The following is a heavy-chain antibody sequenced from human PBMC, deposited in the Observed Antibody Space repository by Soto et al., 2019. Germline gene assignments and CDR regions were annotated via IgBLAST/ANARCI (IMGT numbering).Heavy chain of an antibody. Sequence: SETLSLTCTVSGGSISSGGYYWSWIRQHPGKGLEWIGYIYYSGSTYYNPSLKSRVTISVDTSKNQFSLKLSSVTAADTAVYYCARVKGGWGFRTADAFDIWGQGTMVTVSS. CDR1: GGSISSGGYY. J-gene: IGHJ3*02. D-gene: IGHD6-19*01. CDR2: IYYSGST. CDR3: ARVKGGWGFRTADAFDI. V-gene: IGHV4-31*03.